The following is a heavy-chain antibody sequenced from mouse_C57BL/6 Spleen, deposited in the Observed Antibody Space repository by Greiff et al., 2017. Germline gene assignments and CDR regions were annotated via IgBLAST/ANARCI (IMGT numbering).Heavy chain of an antibody. D-gene: IGHD4-1*01. CDR3: ARLGDY. Sequence: EVQLQQSGPELVKPGASVKISCKASGYSFTGYYMNWVKQSPEKSLERIGEINPSTGGTTYNQKFKAKATLTVDKSSSTAYMQLKSLTSEDSAVYYCARLGDYWGQGTTLTVSS. CDR2: INPSTGGT. J-gene: IGHJ2*01. CDR1: GYSFTGYY. V-gene: IGHV1-42*01.